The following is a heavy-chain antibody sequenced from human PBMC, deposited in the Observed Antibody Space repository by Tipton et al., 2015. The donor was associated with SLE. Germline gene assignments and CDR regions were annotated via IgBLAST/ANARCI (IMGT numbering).Heavy chain of an antibody. J-gene: IGHJ4*02. CDR2: ISAYNGNT. Sequence: QSGPEVKKPGASVKVSCKASGYTFTSYGISWVRQAPGQGLEWMGWISAYNGNTNYAQKLQGRVTMTTDTSTSTVYMEMSSLRSDDTAVYYCAGRYCSDTTCSLDYWGQGTLVTVSS. CDR1: GYTFTSYG. V-gene: IGHV1-18*01. CDR3: AGRYCSDTTCSLDY. D-gene: IGHD2-15*01.